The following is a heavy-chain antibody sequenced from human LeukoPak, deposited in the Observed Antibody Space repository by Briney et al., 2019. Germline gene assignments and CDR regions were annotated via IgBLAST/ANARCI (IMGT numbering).Heavy chain of an antibody. V-gene: IGHV3-33*06. D-gene: IGHD3-22*01. CDR2: IWYDGSNK. CDR3: AKDSSRGYYYFHF. J-gene: IGHJ4*02. CDR1: GFTFSSYG. Sequence: PGGSLRLSCAASGFTFSSYGMHWVRQAPGKGLEWVAVIWYDGSNKYYADSVKGRFTISRDNSKNTLYLQMDSLRAEDTAVYYCAKDSSRGYYYFHFWGQGTLVTVSS.